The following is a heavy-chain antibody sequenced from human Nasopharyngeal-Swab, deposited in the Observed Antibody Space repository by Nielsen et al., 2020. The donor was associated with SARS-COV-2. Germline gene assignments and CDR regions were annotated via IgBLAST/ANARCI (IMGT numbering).Heavy chain of an antibody. D-gene: IGHD3-22*01. Sequence: GEPLKTSCAASGFTFSRYTMHWVRQAPGKGLEWVAVISYDGSNKYSADSVKGRFTISRDISKNTLYLQMNSLRAEDTAVFYCASTPLDSSGYYYAFHYWGRGTLVTVSS. CDR1: GFTFSRYT. CDR2: ISYDGSNK. V-gene: IGHV3-30-3*01. CDR3: ASTPLDSSGYYYAFHY. J-gene: IGHJ4*02.